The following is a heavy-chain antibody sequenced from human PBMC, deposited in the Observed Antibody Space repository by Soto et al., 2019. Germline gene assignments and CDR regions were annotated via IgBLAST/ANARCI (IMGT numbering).Heavy chain of an antibody. Sequence: GGSLRLSCAASGFTFSSYAMHWVRQAPGKGLEWVAVISYDGSNKYYADSVKGRFTISRDNSKNTLYLQMNSLRAEDTAVYYCARDVGTWGSGSYYTNLSYWGQGTLVTVSS. CDR1: GFTFSSYA. J-gene: IGHJ4*02. CDR2: ISYDGSNK. D-gene: IGHD3-10*01. V-gene: IGHV3-30-3*01. CDR3: ARDVGTWGSGSYYTNLSY.